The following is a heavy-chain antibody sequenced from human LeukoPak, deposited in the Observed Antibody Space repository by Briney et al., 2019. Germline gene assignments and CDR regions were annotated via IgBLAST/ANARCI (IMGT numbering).Heavy chain of an antibody. Sequence: SETLSLTCTVSGGSISSGGYYWSWIRQHPGKGLEWIGYIYYSGSTYYNPSLKSRVTISVDTSKNQFSLKLSSVTAADTAVYYCARVGASSGYLLDYWGQGTLVTVSS. J-gene: IGHJ4*02. D-gene: IGHD3-22*01. V-gene: IGHV4-31*03. CDR1: GGSISSGGYY. CDR3: ARVGASSGYLLDY. CDR2: IYYSGST.